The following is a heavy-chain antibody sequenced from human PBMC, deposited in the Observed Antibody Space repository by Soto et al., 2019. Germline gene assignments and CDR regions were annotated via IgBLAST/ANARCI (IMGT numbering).Heavy chain of an antibody. CDR1: GFTFSNHA. CDR2: VNGGGDST. CDR3: AREPLVDVEEDRQVFLSEFDF. Sequence: GGSLRLSCEASGFTFSNHAMSWVRQAPGQGLEWVSAVNGGGDSTFSAGSVKGRFTISRDNSKNTVYLQMNSLTAADTAVYYCAREPLVDVEEDRQVFLSEFDFWGQGTRVTVSS. J-gene: IGHJ5*01. D-gene: IGHD2-15*01. V-gene: IGHV3-23*01.